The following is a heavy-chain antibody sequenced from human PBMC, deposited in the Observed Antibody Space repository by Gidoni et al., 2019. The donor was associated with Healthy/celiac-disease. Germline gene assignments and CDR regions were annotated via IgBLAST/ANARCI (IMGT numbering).Heavy chain of an antibody. D-gene: IGHD5-18*01. CDR3: ARDVDTAMVPDY. V-gene: IGHV1-46*01. Sequence: QVQLVQSGADVKKPGASVTVSCKASGYPFTRYYMHWVRQAPGQGLEWMGIINPSGGRTSYAQKFQGRVTMTRDTSTTTVYMELSSLRSEDTAVYYCARDVDTAMVPDYWGQGTLVTVSS. CDR2: INPSGGRT. J-gene: IGHJ4*02. CDR1: GYPFTRYY.